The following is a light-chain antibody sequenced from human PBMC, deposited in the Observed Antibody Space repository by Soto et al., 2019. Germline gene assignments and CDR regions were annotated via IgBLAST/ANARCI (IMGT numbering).Light chain of an antibody. V-gene: IGKV3-20*01. Sequence: EIVLTQSPGTLSLSPGERATLSCRASQSVSSSYFAWYQQKPGQAPRLLIYGTSSRATGIPDRFSGSGAGTDFTLTISRLEHEDFAVYYCQQFETFGPGTKVDIK. J-gene: IGKJ1*01. CDR3: QQFET. CDR1: QSVSSSY. CDR2: GTS.